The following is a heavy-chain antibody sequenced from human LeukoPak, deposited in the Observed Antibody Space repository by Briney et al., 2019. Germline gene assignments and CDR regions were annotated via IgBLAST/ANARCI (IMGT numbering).Heavy chain of an antibody. J-gene: IGHJ3*02. V-gene: IGHV4-59*02. Sequence: SETLSLTCTVSGGSVSSYYWSWIRQPPGKGLEWIGYIYYSGSTNYNPSLKSRVTISVDTSKNQFSLKLSSVTAADTAVYYCACLTTADAFDIWGQGTMVTVSS. CDR2: IYYSGST. CDR1: GGSVSSYY. CDR3: ACLTTADAFDI. D-gene: IGHD3-22*01.